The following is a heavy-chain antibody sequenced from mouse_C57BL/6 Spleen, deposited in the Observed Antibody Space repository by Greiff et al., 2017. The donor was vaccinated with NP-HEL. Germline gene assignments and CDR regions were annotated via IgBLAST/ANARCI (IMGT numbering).Heavy chain of an antibody. J-gene: IGHJ1*03. CDR1: GFTFSDYG. CDR2: ISSGSSTI. Sequence: EVNVVESGGGLVKPGGSLKLSCAASGFTFSDYGMHWVRQAPEKGLEWVAYISSGSSTIYYADTVKGRFTISRDNAKNTLFLQMTSLRSEDTAMYYCARKATGYFDVWGTGTTVTVSS. V-gene: IGHV5-17*01. CDR3: ARKATGYFDV. D-gene: IGHD1-1*01.